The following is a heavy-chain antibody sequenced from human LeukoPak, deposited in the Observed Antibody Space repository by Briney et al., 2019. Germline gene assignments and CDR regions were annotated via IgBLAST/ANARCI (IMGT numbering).Heavy chain of an antibody. D-gene: IGHD4-11*01. CDR3: VTGDYSPYYFHY. CDR2: FHPEDDEI. J-gene: IGHJ4*02. V-gene: IGHV1-24*01. Sequence: ASVKVSCTVSGSSLSGLSMHWVRHSPPKGLEWLGGFHPEDDEIIYAQNFQGRVTMTEDTSTDTAYMELRSLRSEDTAVYYCVTGDYSPYYFHYWGQGTLVTVSS. CDR1: GSSLSGLS.